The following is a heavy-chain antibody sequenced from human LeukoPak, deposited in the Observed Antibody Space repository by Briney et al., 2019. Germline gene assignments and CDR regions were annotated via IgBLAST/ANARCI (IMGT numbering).Heavy chain of an antibody. J-gene: IGHJ4*02. CDR2: VSYDGGDK. V-gene: IGHV3-30*18. D-gene: IGHD3-16*01. CDR3: AKDRGGTQGFDY. Sequence: GGSLRLSCAASGFTFSSYAMHWVRQAPGKGLEWVAVVSYDGGDKNHADSVKGRFTISRDNSKNTLYLQMNSLRAEDTAVYYCAKDRGGTQGFDYWGQGTLVTVSS. CDR1: GFTFSSYA.